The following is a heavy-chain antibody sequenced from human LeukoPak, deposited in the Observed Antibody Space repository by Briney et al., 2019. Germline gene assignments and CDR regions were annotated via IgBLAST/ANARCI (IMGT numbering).Heavy chain of an antibody. CDR2: IYYSGST. CDR3: ARQRLWADY. CDR1: GDSMSSHY. D-gene: IGHD1-26*01. Sequence: PSETLSLACTVSGDSMSSHYWGWFRQPPRKGLEWIATIYYSGSTYYNPSLKSRVTISVDTSKNHFSLKLTSVTAADTAVYYCARQRLWADYWGQGTLVTVSS. V-gene: IGHV4-39*01. J-gene: IGHJ4*02.